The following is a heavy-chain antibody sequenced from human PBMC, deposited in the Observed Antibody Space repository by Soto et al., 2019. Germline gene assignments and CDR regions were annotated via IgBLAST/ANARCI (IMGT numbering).Heavy chain of an antibody. CDR1: GFTFSSYA. J-gene: IGHJ4*02. CDR3: ARDRMTAGTSDY. CDR2: ISYDGSNK. V-gene: IGHV3-30-3*01. D-gene: IGHD6-19*01. Sequence: QVQLVESGGGVVQPGRSLRLSCAASGFTFSSYAMHWVHQAPGKGLEWVAVISYDGSNKYYADSVKGRFTISRDNSKNTLYLQMNSLRAEDTAVYYCARDRMTAGTSDYWGQGTLVTVSS.